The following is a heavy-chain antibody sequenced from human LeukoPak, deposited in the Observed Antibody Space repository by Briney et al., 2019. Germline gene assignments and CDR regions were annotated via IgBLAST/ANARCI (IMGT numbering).Heavy chain of an antibody. J-gene: IGHJ4*02. D-gene: IGHD5-24*01. CDR3: ARGYRRDGYNFDY. CDR1: GYTFTSYD. CDR2: MNPNSGNT. V-gene: IGHV1-8*01. Sequence: ASVKVSCKASGYTFTSYDINWVRQATGQGLEWMGWMNPNSGNTGYAQKFQGRVTMTRNTSISTAYTELSSLRSEDTAVYYCARGYRRDGYNFDYWGQGTLVTVSS.